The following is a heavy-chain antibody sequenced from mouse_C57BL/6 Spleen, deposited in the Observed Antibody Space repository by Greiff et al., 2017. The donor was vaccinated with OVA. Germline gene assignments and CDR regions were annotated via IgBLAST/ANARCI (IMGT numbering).Heavy chain of an antibody. CDR1: GYTFTSYW. V-gene: IGHV1-61*01. CDR2: IYPSDSET. J-gene: IGHJ2*01. D-gene: IGHD2-3*01. Sequence: VQLQQSGAELVRPGSSVKLSCKASGYTFTSYWMDWVKQRPGQGLEWIGNIYPSDSETHYNQKFKDKATLTVDKSSSTAYMQLSSLTSEDSAVYYCARGDGYYDYWGQGTTLTVSS. CDR3: ARGDGYYDY.